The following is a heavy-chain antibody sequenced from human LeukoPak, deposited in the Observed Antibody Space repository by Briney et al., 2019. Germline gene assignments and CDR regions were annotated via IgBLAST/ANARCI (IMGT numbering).Heavy chain of an antibody. J-gene: IGHJ4*02. CDR2: IYHSGST. D-gene: IGHD3-22*01. V-gene: IGHV4-38-2*01. Sequence: SETLSLTCAVSGYSISSGYYWGWIRQPPGKGLEWIGSIYHSGSTYYNPSLKSRVTISVDTSKNQFSLKLSSVTAADTAVYYCARLHYDVLYFDYWGQGTLVTVSS. CDR3: ARLHYDVLYFDY. CDR1: GYSISSGYY.